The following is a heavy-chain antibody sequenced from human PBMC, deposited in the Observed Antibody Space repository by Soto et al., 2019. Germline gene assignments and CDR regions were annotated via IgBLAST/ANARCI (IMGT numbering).Heavy chain of an antibody. CDR1: GFTFSDYY. CDR3: ARDPFEGYYYGMDV. J-gene: IGHJ6*02. D-gene: IGHD3-16*01. Sequence: GGSLRLSCAASGFTFSDYYMSWIRQAPGKGLEWVSYISSSGSTIYYADSVKGRFTISRDNAKNSLYLQMNSLRAEDTAVYYCARDPFEGYYYGMDVWGQGTTVTVSS. V-gene: IGHV3-11*01. CDR2: ISSSGSTI.